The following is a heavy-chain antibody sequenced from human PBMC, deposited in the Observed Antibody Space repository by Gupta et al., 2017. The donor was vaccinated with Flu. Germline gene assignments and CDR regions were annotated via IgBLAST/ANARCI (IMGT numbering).Heavy chain of an antibody. CDR3: AKDGVDTASSYGMDV. CDR1: GFTFSSYG. CDR2: ISYDGSNK. D-gene: IGHD5-18*01. J-gene: IGHJ6*02. Sequence: QVQLVESGGGVVQPGRSLRLSCAASGFTFSSYGMHWVRQAPGKGLEWVAVISYDGSNKYYADSVKGRFTISRDNSKNTLYLQMNSLRAEDTAVYYCAKDGVDTASSYGMDVWGQGTTVTVSS. V-gene: IGHV3-30*18.